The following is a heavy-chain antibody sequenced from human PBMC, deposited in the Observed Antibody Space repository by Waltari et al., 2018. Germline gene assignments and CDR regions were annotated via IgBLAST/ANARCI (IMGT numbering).Heavy chain of an antibody. CDR2: INPDAPDT. CDR1: GYSFTRYW. V-gene: IGHV5-51*01. Sequence: EIHLVQSGAELKKPGQSLKISCKGSGYSFTRYWIGWVRQMPGKGLEWMGIINPDAPDTRYSPSFQGQATISVDKSINTAYMQWSSLKASDSAMYYCVRQEAYSDSSGTYFHMDVWGKGTTVTVSS. J-gene: IGHJ6*03. CDR3: VRQEAYSDSSGTYFHMDV. D-gene: IGHD6-6*01.